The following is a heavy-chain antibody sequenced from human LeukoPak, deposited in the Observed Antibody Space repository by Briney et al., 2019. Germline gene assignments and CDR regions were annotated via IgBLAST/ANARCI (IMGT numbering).Heavy chain of an antibody. CDR1: GFTFSSYS. V-gene: IGHV3-21*01. Sequence: GGSLRLSCAASGFTFSSYSMNWVRQAPGKGLEWVSSISSSSSYIYYADSVKGRFTISRDNAKNSLYLQMNSLRAEDTAVYYCARALGWGYVGEYYFDYWGQGTLVTVSS. CDR3: ARALGWGYVGEYYFDY. J-gene: IGHJ4*02. CDR2: ISSSSSYI. D-gene: IGHD5-18*01.